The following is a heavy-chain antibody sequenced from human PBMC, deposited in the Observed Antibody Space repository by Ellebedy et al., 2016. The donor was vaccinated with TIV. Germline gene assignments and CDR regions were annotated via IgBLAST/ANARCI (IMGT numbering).Heavy chain of an antibody. D-gene: IGHD3-22*01. J-gene: IGHJ4*02. V-gene: IGHV1-69*13. CDR3: AASSFYGTMILH. CDR2: LIPISDSA. Sequence: AASVKVSCKASGGSFSKNAVTWVRQAPGQGLEWMGGLIPISDSANYAHQFQGRVTIIADRSTSTATLELSSLRSDDTAVYYCAASSFYGTMILHWGQGTLVTVSS. CDR1: GGSFSKNA.